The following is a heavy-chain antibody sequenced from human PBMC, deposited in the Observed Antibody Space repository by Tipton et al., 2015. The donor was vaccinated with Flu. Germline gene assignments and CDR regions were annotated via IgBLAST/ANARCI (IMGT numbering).Heavy chain of an antibody. CDR3: ARTSGGSYLYWYFDL. D-gene: IGHD1-26*01. Sequence: TLSLTCTVSGGSISSYYWSWIRQPAGKGLEWIGRIYTSGSTNYNPSLESRVTMSVGTSKNQFSLKLNSVTAADTAVYFCARTSGGSYLYWYFDLWGRGTPVTVSP. V-gene: IGHV4-4*07. CDR2: IYTSGST. CDR1: GGSISSYY. J-gene: IGHJ2*01.